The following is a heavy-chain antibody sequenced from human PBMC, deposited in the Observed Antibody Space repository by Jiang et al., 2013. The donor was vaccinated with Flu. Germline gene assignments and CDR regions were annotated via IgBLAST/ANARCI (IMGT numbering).Heavy chain of an antibody. Sequence: LLKPSETLSLTCAVYGGPFSGYYWSWIRQPPGKGLEWIGEINHSGSTNYNPSLKSRVTISVDTSKNQFSLKLSSVTAADTAVYYCARSYYDIDWFDPWGQGTLVTVSS. CDR2: INHSGST. D-gene: IGHD3-22*01. CDR1: GGPFSGYY. CDR3: ARSYYDIDWFDP. J-gene: IGHJ5*02. V-gene: IGHV4-34*01.